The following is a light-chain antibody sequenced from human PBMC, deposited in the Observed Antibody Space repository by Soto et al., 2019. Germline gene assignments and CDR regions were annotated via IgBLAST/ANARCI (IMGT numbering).Light chain of an antibody. V-gene: IGKV3-20*01. CDR1: QSVYSSH. J-gene: IGKJ3*01. Sequence: EIVLTQSPGTLSLSPGERATLSCRASQSVYSSHLAWYRQKPGQVPRLPIYDASSRATGIPDRFSGSGSGTDFTLTISRLEPEDFAVYYCQQYHSAPFTFGPGTKVDIK. CDR2: DAS. CDR3: QQYHSAPFT.